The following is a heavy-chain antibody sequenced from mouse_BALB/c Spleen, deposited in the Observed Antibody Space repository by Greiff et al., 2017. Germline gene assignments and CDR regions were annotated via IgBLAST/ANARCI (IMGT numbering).Heavy chain of an antibody. CDR3: ARPSGAMDY. V-gene: IGHV5-6*03. CDR2: ISSGGSYT. Sequence: DVMLVESGGGLVKPGGSLKLSCAASGFTFSSYGMSWVRQTPDKRLEWVATISSGGSYTYYPDSVKGRFTISRDNAKNTLYLQMSSLKSEDTAMYYCARPSGAMDYWGQGTSVTVSS. CDR1: GFTFSSYG. J-gene: IGHJ4*01.